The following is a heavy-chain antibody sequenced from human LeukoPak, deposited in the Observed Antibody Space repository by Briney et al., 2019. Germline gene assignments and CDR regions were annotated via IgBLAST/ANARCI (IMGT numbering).Heavy chain of an antibody. CDR3: ARWRIVAPLRYYYYGMDV. V-gene: IGHV1-8*01. CDR1: GYTFTSYD. D-gene: IGHD2-15*01. J-gene: IGHJ6*02. Sequence: ASVKVSCTASGYTFTSYDISWVRQATGQGLEWMGWMNPNSGNTGYAQKFQGRVTMTRNTSISTAYMELSSLRSEDTAVYYCARWRIVAPLRYYYYGMDVWGQGTTVTVSS. CDR2: MNPNSGNT.